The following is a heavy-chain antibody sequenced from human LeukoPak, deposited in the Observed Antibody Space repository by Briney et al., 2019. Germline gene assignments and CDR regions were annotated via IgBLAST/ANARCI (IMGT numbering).Heavy chain of an antibody. CDR1: GFTFSSYA. CDR3: TRSTGWYNYFDY. Sequence: PGGSLRLSCAASGFTFSSYAMHWVRQAPGKGLEWVAVISYDGSNKYYADSVKGRFTISSDNAKNSLYLQMNSLTADDVAFYYCTRSTGWYNYFDYWGQGALVTVSS. V-gene: IGHV3-30*04. CDR2: ISYDGSNK. D-gene: IGHD6-19*01. J-gene: IGHJ4*02.